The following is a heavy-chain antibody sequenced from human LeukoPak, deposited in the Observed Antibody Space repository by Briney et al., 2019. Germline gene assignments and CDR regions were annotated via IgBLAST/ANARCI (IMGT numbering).Heavy chain of an antibody. CDR3: ASAYDFWSGYYGY. CDR1: GGSFSGYY. CDR2: INHSGST. V-gene: IGHV4-34*01. D-gene: IGHD3-3*01. Sequence: SSETLSLTCAVYGGSFSGYYWSWIRQPPGKGLEWIGEINHSGSTNYNPSLKSRVTISVDTSKNQFSLKLSSVTAADTAVYYCASAYDFWSGYYGYWGQGTLVTVSS. J-gene: IGHJ4*02.